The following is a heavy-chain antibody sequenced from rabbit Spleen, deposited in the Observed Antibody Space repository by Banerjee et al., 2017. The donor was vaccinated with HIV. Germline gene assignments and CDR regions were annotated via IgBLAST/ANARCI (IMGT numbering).Heavy chain of an antibody. CDR2: INAITGKA. Sequence: QEQLVESGGGLVQPEGSLTLTCTASGFSFSSSYYMCWVRQAPGKGLKWIACINAITGKAVYATWVNGRFTISSHDAQNTLYLQLNSLTAADTATYFCVRARPYPFVLWGPGTLVTVS. V-gene: IGHV1S45*01. D-gene: IGHD1-1*01. CDR1: GFSFSSSYY. J-gene: IGHJ4*01. CDR3: VRARPYPFVL.